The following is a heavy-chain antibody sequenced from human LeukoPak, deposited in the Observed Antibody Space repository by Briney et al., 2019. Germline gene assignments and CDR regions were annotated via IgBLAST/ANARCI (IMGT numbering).Heavy chain of an antibody. CDR2: ISGTGGST. CDR1: GFTFSSYA. CDR3: AKARAMDY. J-gene: IGHJ4*02. Sequence: GGSLRLSCAASGFTFSSYAMHWVRQAPGKGLEWVSAISGTGGSTYYGDSVKGRFTISRDNSQNTLYLQMNSLRAEDTAVYYCAKARAMDYWGQGTLVTVSS. V-gene: IGHV3-23*01. D-gene: IGHD5-18*01.